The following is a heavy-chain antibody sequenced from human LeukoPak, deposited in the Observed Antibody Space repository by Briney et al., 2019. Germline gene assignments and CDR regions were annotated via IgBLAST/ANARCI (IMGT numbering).Heavy chain of an antibody. D-gene: IGHD3-22*01. V-gene: IGHV3-23*01. CDR1: GFTFSSYA. J-gene: IGHJ3*02. CDR2: ISGSGGRT. CDR3: AKVLVYDRSGDDSFDI. Sequence: GGSLRLSCAASGFTFSSYAMSWVRQAPGKGLEWVSAISGSGGRTYYADSVKGRFTISRDNSKNTLYLQMNRLRVEDTAVYYCAKVLVYDRSGDDSFDIWGQGTMVTVSS.